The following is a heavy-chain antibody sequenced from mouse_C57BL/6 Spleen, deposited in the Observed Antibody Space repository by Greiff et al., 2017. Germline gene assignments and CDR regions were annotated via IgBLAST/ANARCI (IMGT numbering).Heavy chain of an antibody. V-gene: IGHV1-81*01. Sequence: VQLQQSGAELARPGASVKLSCKASGYTFTSYGISWVKQRTGQGLEWIGEIYPRSGNTYSNEKFKGKATLPAEPSASPADMELLSLTSVDSAVYFWSRLAEYDKGGLMDYWGQGTSVTVSS. D-gene: IGHD2-4*01. CDR3: SRLAEYDKGGLMDY. CDR1: GYTFTSYG. J-gene: IGHJ4*01. CDR2: IYPRSGNT.